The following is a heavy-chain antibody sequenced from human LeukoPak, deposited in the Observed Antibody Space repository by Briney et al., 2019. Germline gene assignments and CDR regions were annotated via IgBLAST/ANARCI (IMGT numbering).Heavy chain of an antibody. V-gene: IGHV3-30-3*01. CDR2: ISYDGSNK. J-gene: IGHJ6*02. Sequence: PGGSLRLSCAASGFTFSNYAMHWVRQAPGKGLEWVTVISYDGSNKYYADSVKGRFTISRDNSKNTLYLQMNSLRAEDTAVYYCSGSMVRGGTYYYGMDVWGQGTTVTVSS. D-gene: IGHD3-10*01. CDR3: SGSMVRGGTYYYGMDV. CDR1: GFTFSNYA.